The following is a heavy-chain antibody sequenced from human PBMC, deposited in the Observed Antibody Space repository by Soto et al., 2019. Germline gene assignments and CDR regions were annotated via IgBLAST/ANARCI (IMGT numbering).Heavy chain of an antibody. CDR3: ARGTIAAPPYYYYYYYMDV. Sequence: GASVKVSCKASGYTFTSYAMHCVRQAPGQRLEWMGWINANSGNTGYAQKFQGRVTITRNTSISTAYMELSSLRSEDTAVYYCARGTIAAPPYYYYYYYMDVWGKGTTVTVSS. D-gene: IGHD6-13*01. CDR1: GYTFTSYA. J-gene: IGHJ6*03. V-gene: IGHV1-8*03. CDR2: INANSGNT.